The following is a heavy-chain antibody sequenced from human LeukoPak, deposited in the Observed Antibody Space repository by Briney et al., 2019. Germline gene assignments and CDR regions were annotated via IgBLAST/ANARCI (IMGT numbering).Heavy chain of an antibody. J-gene: IGHJ4*02. D-gene: IGHD6-13*01. CDR2: IIPIFGTA. CDR3: ARSGSSSWYWKFDY. Sequence: SXXVSCKASGGTFSSYAISWVRQAPGQGLEWMGGIIPIFGTANYAQKFQGRVTITADESTSTAYMELSSLRSEDTAVYYCARSGSSSWYWKFDYWGQGTLVTVSS. V-gene: IGHV1-69*13. CDR1: GGTFSSYA.